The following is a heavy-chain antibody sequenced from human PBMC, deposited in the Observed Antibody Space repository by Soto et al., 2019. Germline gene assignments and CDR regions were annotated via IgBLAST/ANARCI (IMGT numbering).Heavy chain of an antibody. Sequence: EVQLVESGGGLVQPGGSMRRSCAASGFTFSKYWMHWVRQTPGKGLVWVSRIDTAGSVITYADSVRGRFTISRDNAKNTLYLQMDSLRAEDTAVYYCAREQTVTGTTTFDYCGQGTLVTVSS. V-gene: IGHV3-74*01. CDR1: GFTFSKYW. D-gene: IGHD6-19*01. J-gene: IGHJ4*02. CDR3: AREQTVTGTTTFDY. CDR2: IDTAGSVI.